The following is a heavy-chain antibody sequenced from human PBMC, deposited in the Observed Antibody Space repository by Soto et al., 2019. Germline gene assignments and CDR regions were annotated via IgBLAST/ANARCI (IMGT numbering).Heavy chain of an antibody. J-gene: IGHJ4*02. CDR1: GGSISSYY. V-gene: IGHV4-59*08. D-gene: IGHD3-22*01. Sequence: SETLSLTCTVSGGSISSYYWSWIRQPPGKGLEWIGYIYYSGSTNYNPSLKSRVTISVDTSKNQFSLKLSSVTAADTAVYYCARAGYGSSGYYYFDYWGQGTLVTVSS. CDR2: IYYSGST. CDR3: ARAGYGSSGYYYFDY.